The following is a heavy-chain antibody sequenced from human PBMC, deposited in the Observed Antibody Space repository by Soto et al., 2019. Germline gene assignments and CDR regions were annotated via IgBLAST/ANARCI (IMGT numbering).Heavy chain of an antibody. Sequence: AAVKVSCKTCGCTFTGYYIHWVRQAPGQGLEWMGWINPNSGDAKYAQKFQGRVTMTRDPSTAYMQLSTLSSDDTAVYYCARSLSTIGARPDYWGQGTLVTVSS. J-gene: IGHJ4*02. CDR1: GCTFTGYY. V-gene: IGHV1-2*02. D-gene: IGHD6-6*01. CDR3: ARSLSTIGARPDY. CDR2: INPNSGDA.